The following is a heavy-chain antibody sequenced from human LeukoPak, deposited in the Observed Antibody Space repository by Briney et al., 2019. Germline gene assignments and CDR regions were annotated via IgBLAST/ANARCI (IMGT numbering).Heavy chain of an antibody. CDR1: GYTFTDYY. D-gene: IGHD1-26*01. V-gene: IGHV1-69-2*01. J-gene: IGHJ4*02. CDR3: ATVLGATHFDY. CDR2: VDPEDGET. Sequence: ASVKVSCKFSGYTFTDYYMHWVQQAPGKGLEWMGLVDPEDGETIYAEKFQGRVTITADTSTDTAYMELSSLRSEDTAVYYCATVLGATHFDYWGQGTLVTVS.